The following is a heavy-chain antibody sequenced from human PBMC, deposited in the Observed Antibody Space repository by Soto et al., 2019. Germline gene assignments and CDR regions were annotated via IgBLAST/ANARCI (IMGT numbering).Heavy chain of an antibody. D-gene: IGHD5-18*01. CDR3: TRGPRSTAMVIPEY. CDR1: GFTFGDYA. J-gene: IGHJ4*02. CDR2: IRSRAYGGTT. V-gene: IGHV3-49*03. Sequence: GGSLRLSCTASGFTFGDYAMSWFRQAPGKGLEWVGFIRSRAYGGTTEYAASVKGRFTISRDDSKSIAYLQMNSQKTDHTAVSPCTRGPRSTAMVIPEYWGPGTLVDVSS.